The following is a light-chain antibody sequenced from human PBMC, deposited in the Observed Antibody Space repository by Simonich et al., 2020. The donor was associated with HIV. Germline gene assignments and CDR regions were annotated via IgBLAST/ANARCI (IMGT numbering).Light chain of an antibody. CDR3: QQYYSIPLT. Sequence: DIVMTQSPDSLTVSLGERATINCKSSQIVLYSSNNKNYLAWYQQKPGQPPKLLIYWASTRESGVPDRFSGSGSGTDFTLTISSLQAEDVAVYYCQQYYSIPLTFGGGTKVEIK. CDR1: QIVLYSSNNKNY. V-gene: IGKV4-1*01. J-gene: IGKJ4*01. CDR2: WAS.